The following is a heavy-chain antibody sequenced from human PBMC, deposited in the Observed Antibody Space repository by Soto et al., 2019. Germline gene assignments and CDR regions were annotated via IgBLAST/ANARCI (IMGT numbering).Heavy chain of an antibody. V-gene: IGHV1-69*08. CDR2: IIPALGTA. Sequence: QDQLVQSGAEVKKPGSSVKVSCKASGGTFSSHTLSWVRQAPGQGLEWMGRIIPALGTATYAQKFHGRVTITADESATTVYMDLNSLRAEDTAVYYCARPDFGDYWYFDRWGRGTLVTVSS. D-gene: IGHD4-17*01. CDR3: ARPDFGDYWYFDR. CDR1: GGTFSSHT. J-gene: IGHJ2*01.